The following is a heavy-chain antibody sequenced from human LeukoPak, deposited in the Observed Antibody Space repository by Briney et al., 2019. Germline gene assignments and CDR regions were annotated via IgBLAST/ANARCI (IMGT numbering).Heavy chain of an antibody. V-gene: IGHV1-3*01. D-gene: IGHD6-13*01. J-gene: IGHJ3*02. CDR3: ARSWQQLVRGAFDI. Sequence: ASVKVSCKASGYTFTSYAMHWVRQAPGQRLEWMGWINAGNGNTKYSQKFQGRVTITRDTSASTAYMELSSLRSEDTAVYYCARSWQQLVRGAFDIWGQGTMVTVSS. CDR2: INAGNGNT. CDR1: GYTFTSYA.